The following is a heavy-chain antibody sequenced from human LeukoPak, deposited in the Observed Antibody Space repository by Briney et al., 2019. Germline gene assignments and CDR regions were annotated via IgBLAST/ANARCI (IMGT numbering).Heavy chain of an antibody. J-gene: IGHJ2*01. V-gene: IGHV4-34*01. CDR3: TRNPMGGSSGWYDSSDVGYFDL. CDR2: INHSGST. D-gene: IGHD6-19*01. Sequence: SETLSLTCAVYGGSFSGYYWSWIRQPPGKGLEWIGEINHSGSTNYNPSLKSRVTISIDTSKNQFSLKLSSVTAAGTAVYYCTRNPMGGSSGWYDSSDVGYFDLWGRGTLVTVSS. CDR1: GGSFSGYY.